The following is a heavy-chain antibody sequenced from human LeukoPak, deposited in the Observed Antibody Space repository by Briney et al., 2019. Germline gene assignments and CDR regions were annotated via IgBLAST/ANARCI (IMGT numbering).Heavy chain of an antibody. D-gene: IGHD5-18*01. Sequence: GGSLRLSCAASGFTFSSHGMHWVRQAPGKGLEWVAVISYDGSNKYYADSVKGRFTISRDNSKNTLYLQMNSLRAEDTAVYYCAKDLYGYSRAFDIWGQGTMVTVSS. V-gene: IGHV3-30*18. CDR1: GFTFSSHG. J-gene: IGHJ3*02. CDR2: ISYDGSNK. CDR3: AKDLYGYSRAFDI.